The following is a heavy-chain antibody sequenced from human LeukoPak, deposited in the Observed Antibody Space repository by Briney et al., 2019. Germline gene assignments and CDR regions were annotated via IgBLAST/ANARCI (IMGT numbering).Heavy chain of an antibody. D-gene: IGHD2-2*01. CDR3: ARDRGCSSTSCPPDFDY. V-gene: IGHV3-64*01. CDR2: ISSNGGST. Sequence: PGGSLRLSCAASGFTFSSYAMHWVRQAPGKGLEYVSAISSNGGSTYYANSVKGRFTISRDNSKNTLYLQMGSLRAEDMAVYYCARDRGCSSTSCPPDFDYWGQGTLVTVSS. CDR1: GFTFSSYA. J-gene: IGHJ4*02.